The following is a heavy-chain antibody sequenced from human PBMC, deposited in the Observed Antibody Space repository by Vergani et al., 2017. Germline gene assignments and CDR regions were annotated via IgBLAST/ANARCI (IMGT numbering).Heavy chain of an antibody. V-gene: IGHV4-39*01. J-gene: IGHJ6*03. CDR1: GGSIRSTLYY. CDR3: AGHKEQVVPGNYYYYYYMDV. Sequence: QLQLQESDPGLVKPSETLSLTCTVSGGSIRSTLYYWGWIRQPPGKGLEWIGTIYYSGSTYYNPSLESRVTISVDPSKNQFSLKLNSVTAADTAVYYCAGHKEQVVPGNYYYYYYMDVWGKGTTVTVSS. D-gene: IGHD6-13*01. CDR2: IYYSGST.